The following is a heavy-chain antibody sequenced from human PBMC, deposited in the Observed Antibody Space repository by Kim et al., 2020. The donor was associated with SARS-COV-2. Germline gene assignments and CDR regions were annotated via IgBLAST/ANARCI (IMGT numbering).Heavy chain of an antibody. J-gene: IGHJ6*02. D-gene: IGHD1-1*01. CDR2: IYPGDSEI. CDR3: ARFWRASKYNTSGGMDV. V-gene: IGHV5-51*01. Sequence: GESLKISCEASGYSFTSSWIGWVRQMPGKGLEWMGIIYPGDSEIRYSPSLRGQVTISADRSTTTAYLQWNSLKASDTAMYYCARFWRASKYNTSGGMDVWGQGTAVSVSS. CDR1: GYSFTSSW.